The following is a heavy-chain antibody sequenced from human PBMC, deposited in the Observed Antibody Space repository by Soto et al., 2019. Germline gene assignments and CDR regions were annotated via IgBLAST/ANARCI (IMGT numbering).Heavy chain of an antibody. D-gene: IGHD6-6*01. Sequence: PGESLKISCKGSGYSFTSYWISWVRQMPGKGLEWMGSIYPGDSDTRYSPSFQGQVTISADKSISTAYLQWSSLKASDTAMYYCARGPYSSSYVANYFYGFDVWGQGTTVTVSS. CDR2: IYPGDSDT. V-gene: IGHV5-51*01. CDR3: ARGPYSSSYVANYFYGFDV. CDR1: GYSFTSYW. J-gene: IGHJ6*02.